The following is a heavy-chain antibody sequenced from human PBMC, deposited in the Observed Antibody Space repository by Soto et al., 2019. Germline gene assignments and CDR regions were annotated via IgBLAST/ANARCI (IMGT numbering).Heavy chain of an antibody. CDR2: IHPRDSDT. CDR1: GYDFSTYY. CDR3: ARDGRYSSYCCDSDV. J-gene: IGHJ3*01. Sequence: ESLKISCKGSGYDFSTYYIGWVRQMPGKGLEWLGLIHPRDSDTRYSPSFQGQVTISVDQSINTAYLQWSSLKASDTATYYCARDGRYSSYCCDSDVWGQGTKVTVSS. D-gene: IGHD6-6*01. V-gene: IGHV5-51*01.